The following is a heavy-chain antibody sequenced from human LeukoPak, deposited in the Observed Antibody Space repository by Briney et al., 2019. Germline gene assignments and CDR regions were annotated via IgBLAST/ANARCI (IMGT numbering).Heavy chain of an antibody. CDR3: ARSPGGAYLDY. Sequence: SETLSLTCTVSGGSISSSSYYWGWMRQPPGKGMEWIGNIYNSGSTYYNPSLKSRVTISADRSKNQFSLKLSSVTAADTAVYYCARSPGGAYLDYWGQATLVTDCS. D-gene: IGHD3-16*01. CDR1: GGSISSSSYY. CDR2: IYNSGST. J-gene: IGHJ4*02. V-gene: IGHV4-39*01.